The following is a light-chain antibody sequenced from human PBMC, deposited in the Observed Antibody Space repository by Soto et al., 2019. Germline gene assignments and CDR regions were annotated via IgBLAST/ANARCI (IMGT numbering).Light chain of an antibody. V-gene: IGLV2-23*02. CDR3: CSYAGSGPCV. Sequence: QSALTQPASVSGSPGQSITISCTGTSSSVGIYNLVSWYQQHPGKVPKLMISKVSERPSGVSNRFSGSKSGNTASLTISGLQPEDEADYYCCSYAGSGPCVFGTGTKLTVL. CDR1: SSSVGIYNL. J-gene: IGLJ1*01. CDR2: KVS.